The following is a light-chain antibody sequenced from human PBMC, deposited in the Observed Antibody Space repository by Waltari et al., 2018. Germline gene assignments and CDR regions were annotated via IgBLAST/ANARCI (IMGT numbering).Light chain of an antibody. CDR2: KAS. Sequence: DIQMTQSPSSLSASIGDRVIFTCRASQSISSWLAWYQQKPGKAPQPLISKASTLESGVPSRFSGSRSGSEFTLTISSLHPYDFATYCSQPYTRFSLPFCGGTTVEIK. J-gene: IGKJ4*01. CDR1: QSISSW. CDR3: QPYTRFSLP. V-gene: IGKV1-5*03.